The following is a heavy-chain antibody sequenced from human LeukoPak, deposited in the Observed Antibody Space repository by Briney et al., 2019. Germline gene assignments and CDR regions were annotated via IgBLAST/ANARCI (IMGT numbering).Heavy chain of an antibody. J-gene: IGHJ4*02. Sequence: PSETLSLTCAVSGVSISSGDYSWSWLRQPPGKGLEWIGYIYHSGTTYYNPSLKSRGTISLDRSKNQFSLKLTSVTAADTAVYYCAGDFGSGSYRFDYWGQGILVTVSS. CDR1: GVSISSGDYS. CDR2: IYHSGTT. V-gene: IGHV4-30-2*01. D-gene: IGHD3-10*01. CDR3: AGDFGSGSYRFDY.